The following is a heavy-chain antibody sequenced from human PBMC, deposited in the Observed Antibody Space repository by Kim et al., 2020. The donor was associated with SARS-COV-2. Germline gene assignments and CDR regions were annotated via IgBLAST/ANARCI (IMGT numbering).Heavy chain of an antibody. CDR2: IFYSGTA. CDR3: GGLAVVGWATNEY. V-gene: IGHV4-39*01. CDR1: SGSISRSSHN. D-gene: IGHD1-1*01. J-gene: IGHJ4*02. Sequence: SETLSLTCTVSSGSISRSSHNWAWIRQSPGKGLEWIASIFYSGTASYNPSLESRVTASVDTSKNQFSVTLKSVTAADTATYYCGGLAVVGWATNEYWGQGTLVTVSP.